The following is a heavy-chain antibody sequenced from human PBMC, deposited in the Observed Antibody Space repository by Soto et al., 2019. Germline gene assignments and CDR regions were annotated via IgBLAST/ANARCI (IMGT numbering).Heavy chain of an antibody. D-gene: IGHD3-10*01. CDR2: IDPSDSYT. V-gene: IGHV5-10-1*01. CDR3: ATLRVGFGELLTY. J-gene: IGHJ4*02. Sequence: EVQLVQSGAEVKKPGESLRISCKGAGYSFTSYSIRWVRQMPGEGLEWMGRIDPSDSYTNYSPSFQGHVTISADKSISTAYLQWSSLKASDTAMYYCATLRVGFGELLTYWGQGTLVTVSS. CDR1: GYSFTSYS.